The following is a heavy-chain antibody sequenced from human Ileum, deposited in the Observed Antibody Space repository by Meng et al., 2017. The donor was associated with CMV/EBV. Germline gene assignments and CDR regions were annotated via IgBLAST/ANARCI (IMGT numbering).Heavy chain of an antibody. Sequence: ASVKVSCKASVYTFTSYYMHWVRQAPGQGLEWMGIINPSGGSTSYAQKFQGRVTMTRDTSTSTVYMELSSLRSEDTAVYYCAREGLGYCSSTSCYGMDVWGQGTTVTSP. J-gene: IGHJ6*02. CDR1: VYTFTSYY. D-gene: IGHD2-2*01. CDR3: AREGLGYCSSTSCYGMDV. CDR2: INPSGGST. V-gene: IGHV1-46*01.